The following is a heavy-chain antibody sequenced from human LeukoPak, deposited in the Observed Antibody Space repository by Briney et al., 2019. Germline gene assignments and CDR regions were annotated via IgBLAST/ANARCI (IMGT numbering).Heavy chain of an antibody. CDR2: ITSGGTI. V-gene: IGHV3-48*03. CDR1: GFTFSSYE. J-gene: IGHJ4*02. CDR3: ARDHYSSSFFDY. D-gene: IGHD6-6*01. Sequence: PGGSLRLSCAASGFTFSSYEMNWVRQAPGKGLEWVSYITSGGTIYYTDSVKGRFTISRDNAKNSLYLQMNSLRAEDTAVYFCARDHYSSSFFDYWGQGTLVTVSS.